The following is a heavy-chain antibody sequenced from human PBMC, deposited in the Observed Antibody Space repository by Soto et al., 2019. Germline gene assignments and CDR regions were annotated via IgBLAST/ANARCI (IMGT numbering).Heavy chain of an antibody. CDR1: GGSISSYY. Sequence: QVQLQESGPGLVKPSETLSLTCTVSGGSISSYYWSWIRQPPGKGLEWIGYIYYSGSTNYNPSLKSRVTISVDTSQNQFSLKLSSVTAADTAVYYCARDGSGWHYGMDVWGQGTTVTVSS. D-gene: IGHD6-19*01. V-gene: IGHV4-59*01. CDR3: ARDGSGWHYGMDV. CDR2: IYYSGST. J-gene: IGHJ6*02.